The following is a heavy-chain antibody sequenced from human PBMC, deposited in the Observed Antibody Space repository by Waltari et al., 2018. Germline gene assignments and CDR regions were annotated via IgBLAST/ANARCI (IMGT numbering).Heavy chain of an antibody. D-gene: IGHD5-12*01. CDR3: ARGEVRRWLQLIGWYFDL. CDR1: GFPFSDYT. V-gene: IGHV3-21*06. CDR2: IRSSSSFV. J-gene: IGHJ2*01. Sequence: EVDLVESGGGLVTPGGSLRLSCAASGFPFSDYTMTWVRQAPGKSPEWVASIRSSSSFVHFTDSVKGRFTISRDNAHNSLFLQMNSLTAEDTAVYYCARGEVRRWLQLIGWYFDLWGRGTLVTVSS.